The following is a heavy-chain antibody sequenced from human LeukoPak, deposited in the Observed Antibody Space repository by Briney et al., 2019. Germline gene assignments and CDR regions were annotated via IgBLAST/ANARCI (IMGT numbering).Heavy chain of an antibody. CDR1: GYSFTSYG. CDR3: ARETPSRYFDY. D-gene: IGHD4-23*01. J-gene: IGHJ4*02. CDR2: ISTYNGNT. Sequence: GASVKVSCKASGYSFTSYGISWVRQAPGQGLEWMGWISTYNGNTNYAQKLQGRVTMTTDTSTSTAYMELRSLRSDDTAVYYCARETPSRYFDYWGQGTLVTVSS. V-gene: IGHV1-18*01.